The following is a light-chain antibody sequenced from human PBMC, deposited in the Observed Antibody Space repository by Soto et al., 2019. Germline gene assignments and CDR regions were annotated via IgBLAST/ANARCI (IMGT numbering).Light chain of an antibody. Sequence: EIVLTQSPGTLSLSPGERATLSCRASQSVSSSYLAWYQQKPGQAPRPLIYGASSRATGIPDMFSGSGSGTDFTLTSSRLEPEDFAVYYCLQYGSSPYTFGQGTKLEIK. V-gene: IGKV3-20*01. J-gene: IGKJ2*01. CDR2: GAS. CDR3: LQYGSSPYT. CDR1: QSVSSSY.